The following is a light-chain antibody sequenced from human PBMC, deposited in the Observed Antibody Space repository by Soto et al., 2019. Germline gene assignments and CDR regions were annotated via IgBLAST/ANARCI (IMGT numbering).Light chain of an antibody. J-gene: IGLJ2*01. CDR3: SSSTSSSTLDI. V-gene: IGLV2-14*01. CDR2: EVS. CDR1: SSDVGGYNY. Sequence: QSALTQPASVSGSPGQSITISCTGTSSDVGGYNYISWYQQHPGKAPKLMIYEVSNRPSGVSNRFSGSKSGNTASLTISGLQAEDEAEYYCSSSTSSSTLDIFGGGTKLTVL.